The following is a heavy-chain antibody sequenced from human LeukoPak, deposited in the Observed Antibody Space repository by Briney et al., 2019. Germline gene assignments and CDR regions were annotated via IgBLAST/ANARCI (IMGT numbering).Heavy chain of an antibody. CDR2: ISSGGRT. J-gene: IGHJ4*02. D-gene: IGHD3-9*01. V-gene: IGHV4-34*01. CDR1: GGSFSGYY. Sequence: PSETLSLTCAVYGGSFSGYYWTWIRQSPVKGLEWIGEISSGGRTNDNPSLKSRVSISVDTSKSQFSLNLSSVTAADTAVYYCARGYYDILTGYSPGPSFDYWGQGTLVTVSS. CDR3: ARGYYDILTGYSPGPSFDY.